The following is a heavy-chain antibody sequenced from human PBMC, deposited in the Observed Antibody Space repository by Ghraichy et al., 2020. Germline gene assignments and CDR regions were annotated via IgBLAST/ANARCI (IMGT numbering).Heavy chain of an antibody. V-gene: IGHV4-39*01. CDR2: ISQSGST. D-gene: IGHD6-19*01. CDR1: GGTISSSRHY. Sequence: SQTLSLTCSVSGGTISSSRHYWAWVCQPPGKGLEWIGRISQSGSTDYNSSLTSRVSISVDTSKNQFSPTVTSLTAADTAVYFCARFIIGWYYFDFWGPGTLVSVSS. CDR3: ARFIIGWYYFDF. J-gene: IGHJ4*02.